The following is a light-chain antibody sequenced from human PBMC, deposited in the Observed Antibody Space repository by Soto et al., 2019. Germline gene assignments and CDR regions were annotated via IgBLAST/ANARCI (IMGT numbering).Light chain of an antibody. CDR3: QQYSNWPPGT. V-gene: IGKV3-15*01. CDR2: GAS. J-gene: IGKJ1*01. CDR1: QSVSNN. Sequence: EIVMTQSPATLSVSPGERSTLSCRASQSVSNNLAWYQQKPGQAPRLLIHGASTRATGIPARFSGSGSGTDFTLTISRLEPEDFAVYYCQQYSNWPPGTFGQGTKVDIK.